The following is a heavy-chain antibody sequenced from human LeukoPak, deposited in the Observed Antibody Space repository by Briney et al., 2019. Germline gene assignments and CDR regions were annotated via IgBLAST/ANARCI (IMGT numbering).Heavy chain of an antibody. D-gene: IGHD2-15*01. V-gene: IGHV4-39*07. CDR2: SEAT. Sequence: SEATDYNPSFKSRVTISVDTSKNQFSLKLSSVTAADTAVYYCAREAQYCSGGSCYGGYFQHWGQGTLVTVSS. J-gene: IGHJ1*01. CDR3: AREAQYCSGGSCYGGYFQH.